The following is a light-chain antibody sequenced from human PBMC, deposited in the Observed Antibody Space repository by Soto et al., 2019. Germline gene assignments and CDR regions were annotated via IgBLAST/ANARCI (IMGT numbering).Light chain of an antibody. CDR2: GAS. Sequence: EVVLTQSPFTLSLSPGERATLSCRASQSVISSNLAWYQQKPGQPPSLLIYGASSRASGIPDRFSGSGSGTDFTLTINRLEPEDFAVYYCQQYGTSPTFGQRTRLEI. J-gene: IGKJ5*01. CDR3: QQYGTSPT. CDR1: QSVISSN. V-gene: IGKV3-20*01.